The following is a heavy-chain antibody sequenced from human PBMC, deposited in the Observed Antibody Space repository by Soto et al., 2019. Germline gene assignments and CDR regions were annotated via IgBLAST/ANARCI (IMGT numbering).Heavy chain of an antibody. D-gene: IGHD2-15*01. CDR1: GGSISSGGYY. CDR2: VYSSGST. J-gene: IGHJ4*02. V-gene: IGHV4-31*03. Sequence: QVQLQESGPGLVKPSQTLSLTCTVSGGSISSGGYYWSWIRQHPGKGLEWIGDVYSSGSTYYNPSLMSRVTISVDTSKNQFSLKLSSVTAADTAVYYCARGYCSGGSCYPDFDYWGQGTLVTVSS. CDR3: ARGYCSGGSCYPDFDY.